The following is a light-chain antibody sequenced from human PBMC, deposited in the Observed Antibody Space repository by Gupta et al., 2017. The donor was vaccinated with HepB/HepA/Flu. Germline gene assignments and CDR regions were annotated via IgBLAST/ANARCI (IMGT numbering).Light chain of an antibody. J-gene: IGLJ2*01. Sequence: QSVLTQPPSASVTPGQRVTISCSGSSSNIGSNYVYWYQQLPRTAPKLLIHRNNQRPSGVPDRFSGSKSGTSATLAISGLRSEDEADYYCAAWDDSLSVVFGGGTKLTVL. V-gene: IGLV1-47*01. CDR1: SSNIGSNY. CDR2: RNN. CDR3: AAWDDSLSVV.